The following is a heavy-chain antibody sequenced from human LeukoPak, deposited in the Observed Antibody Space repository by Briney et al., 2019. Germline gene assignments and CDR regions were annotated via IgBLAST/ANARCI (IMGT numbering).Heavy chain of an antibody. CDR1: GFTFSSYA. CDR2: ISGSGGCT. J-gene: IGHJ3*02. V-gene: IGHV3-23*01. Sequence: PGGSLRLSCADSGFTFSSYAMSWVRQAPGKGLEWVSAISGSGGCTYYADSVKGRFTISRDNSKNTLYLQMNSLRAEDTAVYYCAKVDTAMVRHNAFDIWGQGTMVTVSS. D-gene: IGHD5-18*01. CDR3: AKVDTAMVRHNAFDI.